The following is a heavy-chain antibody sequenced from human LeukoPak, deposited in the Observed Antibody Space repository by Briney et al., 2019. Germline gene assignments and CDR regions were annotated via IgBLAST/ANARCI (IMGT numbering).Heavy chain of an antibody. CDR2: VFTSGST. Sequence: SETLSLTCAVSGASISSYSCWSWIRQPAGKGLEWIGRVFTSGSTDYNPSLKSRVTMSLDTSKNQFSLKLRSVTAADTAVYYCVGGDTGFDPWGQGTLVTVSS. J-gene: IGHJ5*02. V-gene: IGHV4-4*07. CDR3: VGGDTGFDP. CDR1: GASISSYSC.